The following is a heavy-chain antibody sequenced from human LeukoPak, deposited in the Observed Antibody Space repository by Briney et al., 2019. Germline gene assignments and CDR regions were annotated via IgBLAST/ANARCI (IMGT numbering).Heavy chain of an antibody. CDR3: ARGFFEVAHFDY. D-gene: IGHD3-3*01. CDR1: GGSISSYY. V-gene: IGHV4-59*07. Sequence: SDPLSLTCTVSGGSISSYYWSWIRQPPGKGLEWIGYIYYSGSTNYNPSLKSRVTISVDTSKNQFSLKLSSVTAADTAVYYCARGFFEVAHFDYWGQGTLVTVSS. J-gene: IGHJ4*02. CDR2: IYYSGST.